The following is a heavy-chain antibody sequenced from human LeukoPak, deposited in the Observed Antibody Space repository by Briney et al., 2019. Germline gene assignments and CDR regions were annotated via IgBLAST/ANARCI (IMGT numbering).Heavy chain of an antibody. J-gene: IGHJ4*02. CDR1: GYTFTGYY. CDR2: INPNSGGT. D-gene: IGHD3-22*01. V-gene: IGHV1-2*02. Sequence: GASVKVFCKASGYTFTGYYMHWVRQAPGQGLEWMGWINPNSGGTNYAQKFQGRVTMTRDTSISTAYMELSRLRSDDTAVYYCAVYHYYDSSGYNYWGQGTLVTVSS. CDR3: AVYHYYDSSGYNY.